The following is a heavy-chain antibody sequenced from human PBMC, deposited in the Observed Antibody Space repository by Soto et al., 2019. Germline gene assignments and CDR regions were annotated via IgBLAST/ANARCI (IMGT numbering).Heavy chain of an antibody. V-gene: IGHV3-33*01. CDR1: GFAFIIYG. Sequence: QPKGSLRLSCAASGFAFIIYGMHWVRQAPGKGLEWVAVIWYDGSNKYYADSVKGRFTISRDNSKNTLYLQMNSLRAEDTAVYYCARGNVRVTTKGGHFDYWGQGTLVTVSS. J-gene: IGHJ4*02. CDR3: ARGNVRVTTKGGHFDY. D-gene: IGHD4-17*01. CDR2: IWYDGSNK.